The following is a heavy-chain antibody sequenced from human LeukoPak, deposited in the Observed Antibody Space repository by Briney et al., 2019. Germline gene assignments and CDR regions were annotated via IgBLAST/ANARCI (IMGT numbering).Heavy chain of an antibody. D-gene: IGHD3-10*02. CDR3: AKELDTMFFDY. Sequence: GGSLRLSCATSGFNFDRYTIHWVCQAPGKGLEWVSLAGWAGGTTFYSDSVRGRFTISRDSGRKSVYLQMNSLTTDDTAFYFCAKELDTMFFDYWGQGALVTVSS. CDR1: GFNFDRYT. V-gene: IGHV3-43*01. CDR2: AGWAGGTT. J-gene: IGHJ4*02.